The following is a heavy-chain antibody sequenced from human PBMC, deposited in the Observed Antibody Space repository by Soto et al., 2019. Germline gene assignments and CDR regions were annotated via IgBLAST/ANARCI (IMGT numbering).Heavy chain of an antibody. CDR2: IIPIFGTA. D-gene: IGHD4-17*01. Sequence: QVQLVQSGAEVKKPGSSVKVSCKASGGTFSSYAIGWVRQAPGQGLEWMGGIIPIFGTANYAQKFQGRVTITADESTSTAYMELSSLRSEDTAVYYCARYGDPSYYYYYGMDVWGQGTTVTVSS. CDR1: GGTFSSYA. CDR3: ARYGDPSYYYYYGMDV. J-gene: IGHJ6*02. V-gene: IGHV1-69*12.